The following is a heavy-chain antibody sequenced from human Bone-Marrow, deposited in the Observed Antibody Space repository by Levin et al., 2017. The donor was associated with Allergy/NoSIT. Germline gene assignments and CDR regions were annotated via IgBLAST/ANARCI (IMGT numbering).Heavy chain of an antibody. CDR1: GFTLSDTG. V-gene: IGHV3-30*18. J-gene: IGHJ4*02. Sequence: GGSLRLSCIGSGFTLSDTGMHWVRQAPGKGLEWVAVISYDGSDKYYGDSVDGRFTISRDISKNTVYLQMNSLSSEDTAMYYCAKDAYDTSDIYLGMGDWGQGTLVTVSS. D-gene: IGHD3-16*01. CDR2: ISYDGSDK. CDR3: AKDAYDTSDIYLGMGD.